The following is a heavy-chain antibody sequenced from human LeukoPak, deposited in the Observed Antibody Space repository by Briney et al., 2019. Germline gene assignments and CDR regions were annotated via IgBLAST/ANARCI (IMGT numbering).Heavy chain of an antibody. D-gene: IGHD1-7*01. V-gene: IGHV3-7*03. J-gene: IGHJ4*02. CDR3: AKDERNWNYNLASQTYD. CDR1: GFTFRSYW. Sequence: GGSLRLSCAASGFTFRSYWMSWVRQAPGKGLEWVATINQDVSQIKYVDSVKGRFTISRDNSKNTLYLQMSSLRAEDTAVYYCAKDERNWNYNLASQTYDWGQGTLVTVSS. CDR2: INQDVSQI.